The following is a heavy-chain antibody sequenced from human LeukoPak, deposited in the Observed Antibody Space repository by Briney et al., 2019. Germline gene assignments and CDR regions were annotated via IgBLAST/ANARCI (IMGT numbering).Heavy chain of an antibody. CDR3: ARDAFDP. V-gene: IGHV3-21*01. CDR1: GFTFSSYS. Sequence: PGGSLRLSCAASGFTFSSYSMNWVRQAPGKGLEWVASISSSSGYIYYADSVKGRFTISRDNAKNALYLQTSSLRAEDTAVYYCARDAFDPWGQGTLVTRSS. J-gene: IGHJ5*02. CDR2: ISSSSGYI.